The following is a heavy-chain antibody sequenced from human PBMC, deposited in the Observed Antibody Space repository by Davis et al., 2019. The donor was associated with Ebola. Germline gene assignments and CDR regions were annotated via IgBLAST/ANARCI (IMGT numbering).Heavy chain of an antibody. Sequence: MPSETLSLTCSVAGGSINGYYWNWIRQSPGKGLEWIGYIYHSGSTNYNPSLKSRVTISVDTSKNQFSLKLSSVTAADTAVYYCARGKASSGWYYWYNWFDPWGQGTLVTVSS. V-gene: IGHV4-59*01. CDR3: ARGKASSGWYYWYNWFDP. CDR2: IYHSGST. D-gene: IGHD6-19*01. CDR1: GGSINGYY. J-gene: IGHJ5*02.